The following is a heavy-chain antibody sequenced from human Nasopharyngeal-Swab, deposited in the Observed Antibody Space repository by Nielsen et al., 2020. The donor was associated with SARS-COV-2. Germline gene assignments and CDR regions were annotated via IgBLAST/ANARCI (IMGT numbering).Heavy chain of an antibody. V-gene: IGHV3-48*04. CDR1: GFTFSSYS. CDR2: ISSSSSTI. D-gene: IGHD6-13*01. CDR3: AKDFVVRSLPEDPDAFDI. J-gene: IGHJ3*02. Sequence: GESLKISCAASGFTFSSYSMNWVRQAPGKGLEWVSYISSSSSTIYYADSVKGRFTISRDNAKNSLYLQMNSLRAEDTALYYCAKDFVVRSLPEDPDAFDIWGQGTMVTVSS.